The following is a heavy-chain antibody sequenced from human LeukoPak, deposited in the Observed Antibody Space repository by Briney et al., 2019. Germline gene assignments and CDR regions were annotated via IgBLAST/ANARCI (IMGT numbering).Heavy chain of an antibody. D-gene: IGHD1-26*01. CDR1: GYTVTGYY. J-gene: IGHJ4*02. Sequence: ASVKVSCKSSGYTVTGYYIHWVRQAPGQGVAWMGWLNPNTGVTNYPQKFQGRVTMTRDTSINTAYMDLSTLRSDDTAVYYCATAPGSYYHFDHWGQGTLVTVSS. CDR2: LNPNTGVT. CDR3: ATAPGSYYHFDH. V-gene: IGHV1-2*02.